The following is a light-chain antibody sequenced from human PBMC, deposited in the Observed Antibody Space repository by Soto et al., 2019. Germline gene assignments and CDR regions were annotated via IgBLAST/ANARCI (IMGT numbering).Light chain of an antibody. CDR2: GAS. CDR3: QQYNNWPPQYT. Sequence: EIVLTQSPATLPVSPGERATLSCWASQSVSTKLAWYQQKPGQAPRLLIFGASTRATGVPARFSGSGSGTEFTLTISSLQSEDFAVYFCQQYNNWPPQYTFGQGTKLEIK. V-gene: IGKV3-15*01. J-gene: IGKJ2*01. CDR1: QSVSTK.